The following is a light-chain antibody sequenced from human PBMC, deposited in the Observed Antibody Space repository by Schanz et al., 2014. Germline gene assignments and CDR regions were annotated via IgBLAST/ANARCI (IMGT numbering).Light chain of an antibody. CDR1: QSVTSN. CDR3: QQYNSYPLT. J-gene: IGKJ1*01. CDR2: GAS. V-gene: IGKV3-15*01. Sequence: EIVMTQSPATLSVSPGERATLSCRASQSVTSNLAWYQQRPGQAPRLLIYGASTRATGIPANFSGSGSGTEFTLTISSLQPEDFATYYCQQYNSYPLTFGQGTKVEIK.